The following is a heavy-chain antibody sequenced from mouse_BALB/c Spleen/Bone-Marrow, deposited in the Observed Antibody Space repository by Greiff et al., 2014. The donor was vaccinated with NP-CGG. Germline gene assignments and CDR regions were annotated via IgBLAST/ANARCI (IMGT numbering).Heavy chain of an antibody. Sequence: VQLKESGPELVKPGASMKISRKASGYSFTGYTMNWVKQSHGKNLEWIGLINPYNGGTSYNQKFKGKATLTVDKSSSTAYMELLSLTSEDSAVYYCARFGADGYPRFAYWGQGTLVTVSA. CDR2: INPYNGGT. V-gene: IGHV1-18*01. D-gene: IGHD2-3*01. J-gene: IGHJ3*01. CDR1: GYSFTGYT. CDR3: ARFGADGYPRFAY.